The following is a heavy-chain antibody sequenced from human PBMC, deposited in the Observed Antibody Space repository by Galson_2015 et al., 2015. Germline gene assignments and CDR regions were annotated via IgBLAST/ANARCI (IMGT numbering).Heavy chain of an antibody. CDR3: AKIPKRWLQGPGDY. CDR2: ISYDGSNK. Sequence: SLRLSCAASGFTFSSYAIHWVRQAPGKGLEWVAVISYDGSNKYYADSVKGRFTISRDNSKNTLYLQMNSLRAEDTAVYYCAKIPKRWLQGPGDYWGQGTLVTVSS. CDR1: GFTFSSYA. J-gene: IGHJ4*02. D-gene: IGHD5-24*01. V-gene: IGHV3-30-3*02.